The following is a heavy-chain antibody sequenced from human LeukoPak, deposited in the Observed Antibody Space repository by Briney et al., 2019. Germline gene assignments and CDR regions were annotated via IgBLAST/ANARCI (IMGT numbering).Heavy chain of an antibody. CDR2: ITPNADRT. Sequence: GGSLRLSCAASGFTFGSYGMSWVRQAPGKGLEWVSFITPNADRTSYADSVEGRFTISRDNPRNTLMQMNSLRDEDTALYYCAIMHGYYDGSGYWVQWGQGTLVTVSS. V-gene: IGHV3-23*01. CDR1: GFTFGSYG. CDR3: AIMHGYYDGSGYWVQ. D-gene: IGHD3-22*01. J-gene: IGHJ1*01.